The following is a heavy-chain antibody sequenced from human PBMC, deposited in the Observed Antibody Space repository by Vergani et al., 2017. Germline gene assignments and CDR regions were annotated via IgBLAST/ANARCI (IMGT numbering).Heavy chain of an antibody. J-gene: IGHJ4*02. D-gene: IGHD1-1*01. CDR2: IYPADSDT. Sequence: EVELVQSGPEMRKPGESLKISCTGSEYSFGNYLIGWVRQMPGKGLEWMGIIYPADSDTRYSPSFQGQVTISAAKSISTAFLQWDSLKASDTALYYCARHTTYTDSWGQGTLVTVSS. CDR3: ARHTTYTDS. CDR1: EYSFGNYL. V-gene: IGHV5-51*01.